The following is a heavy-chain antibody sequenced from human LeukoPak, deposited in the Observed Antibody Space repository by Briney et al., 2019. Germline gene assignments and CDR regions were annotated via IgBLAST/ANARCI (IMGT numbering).Heavy chain of an antibody. CDR3: ARAYSGSYYLFDY. J-gene: IGHJ4*02. CDR2: VSSSGSYI. CDR1: GFTFRSYN. Sequence: GGSLRLSCAASGFTFRSYNMNCVRQAPGKGLEWVSSVSSSGSYIFYADSVKGRFTISRDNAKNSLYLQMNSLRAEDMALYYCARAYSGSYYLFDYWGQGTLVTVSS. V-gene: IGHV3-21*01. D-gene: IGHD1-26*01.